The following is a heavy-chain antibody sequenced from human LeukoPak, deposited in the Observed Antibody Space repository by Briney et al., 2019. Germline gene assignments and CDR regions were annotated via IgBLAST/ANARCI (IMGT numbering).Heavy chain of an antibody. V-gene: IGHV4-59*01. D-gene: IGHD5-12*01. CDR3: AREPGDIVATTGYYYGMDV. J-gene: IGHJ6*02. CDR2: ISYSGST. Sequence: PSETLSLTCTVSGGSISSYYWSWIRQPPGKGLEWIGYISYSGSTNFNPSLKSRVTISVDTSKNQFSLKLSSVTAADTAVYYCAREPGDIVATTGYYYGMDVWGQGTTVTVSS. CDR1: GGSISSYY.